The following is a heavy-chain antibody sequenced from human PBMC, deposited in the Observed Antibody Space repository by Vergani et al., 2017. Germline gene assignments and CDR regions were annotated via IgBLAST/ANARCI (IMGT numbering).Heavy chain of an antibody. V-gene: IGHV1-8*02. J-gene: IGHJ6*03. Sequence: QVQLVQSGAEVKKPGASVKVSCKASGYTFTSYDINWVRQATGQGLEWMGWMNPNSGNTGYAQKFQGRVTMTRNTSISTAYMELSSLRSEDTAVYYCARGTSFDTARVTFEDYYYYYYMDVWGKGTTVTVSS. CDR1: GYTFTSYD. D-gene: IGHD5-18*01. CDR2: MNPNSGNT. CDR3: ARGTSFDTARVTFEDYYYYYYMDV.